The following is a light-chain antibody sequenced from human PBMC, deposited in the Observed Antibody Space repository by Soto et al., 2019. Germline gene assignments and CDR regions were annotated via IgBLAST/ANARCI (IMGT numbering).Light chain of an antibody. J-gene: IGKJ3*01. Sequence: EIVLTQSPGTLSLSPGERATLSCRASQSVSPYLAWYQHKPGQAPRLLIYGASSRATGIPDRFSGSGSGTDFTLTISRLEPEDFAVYFCQQYGSSPPDTFGHGTKVDIK. CDR1: QSVSPY. CDR3: QQYGSSPPDT. V-gene: IGKV3-20*01. CDR2: GAS.